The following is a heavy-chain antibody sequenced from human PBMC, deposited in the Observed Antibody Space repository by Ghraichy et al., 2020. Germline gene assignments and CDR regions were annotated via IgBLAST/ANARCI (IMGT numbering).Heavy chain of an antibody. V-gene: IGHV2-5*02. Sequence: SGPTLVKPTQTLTLTCTFSGFSLRTSGVGVGWIRQPPGKALEWLALIYWDDDERHSPSLKSRLTITKDISKNQVVLTLTNMDPVDTATYYCAHSKREGACYGGSGYDFDNWGQGTLVTVSS. D-gene: IGHD3-22*01. J-gene: IGHJ4*02. CDR1: GFSLRTSGVG. CDR2: IYWDDDE. CDR3: AHSKREGACYGGSGYDFDN.